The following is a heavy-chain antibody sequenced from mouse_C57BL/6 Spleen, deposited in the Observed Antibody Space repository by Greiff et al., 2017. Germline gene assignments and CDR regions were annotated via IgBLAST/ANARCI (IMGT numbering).Heavy chain of an antibody. CDR1: GYTFTDYY. CDR2: INPYNGGT. J-gene: IGHJ4*01. V-gene: IGHV1-19*01. CDR3: ARRYYGSSPYYYAMDY. Sequence: VQLQQSGPVLVKPGASVKMSCKASGYTFTDYYMNWVKQSHGKSLEWIGVINPYNGGTSYNQKFKGKATLTVDKSSSTAYMELTSLTSEDSAVYYCARRYYGSSPYYYAMDYWGQGTTVTVSS. D-gene: IGHD1-1*01.